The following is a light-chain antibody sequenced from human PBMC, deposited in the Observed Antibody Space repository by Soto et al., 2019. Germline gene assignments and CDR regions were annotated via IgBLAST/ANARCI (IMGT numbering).Light chain of an antibody. CDR1: SSDVGGFSF. J-gene: IGLJ1*01. Sequence: QSVLTQPASVSGSPGQSITISCTGSSSDVGGFSFVSWYQQYPGKAPQLIIYDVSNRPSGVSNRFSGSKFGNTASLTIFGLQAEDEADYYCTSYRSSSTLGVFGTGTKVTVL. V-gene: IGLV2-14*01. CDR3: TSYRSSSTLGV. CDR2: DVS.